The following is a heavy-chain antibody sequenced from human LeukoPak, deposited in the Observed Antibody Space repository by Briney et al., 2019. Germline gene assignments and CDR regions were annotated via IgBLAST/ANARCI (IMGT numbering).Heavy chain of an antibody. D-gene: IGHD5-12*01. CDR1: GYTFTSYY. Sequence: GASVKVPCKASGYTFTSYYMHWVRQAPGQGLEWMGIINPSGGSTSYAQKFQGRVTMTRDTSTSTVYMELSSLRSEDTAVYYCATRGYSGYGIFDYWGQGTLVTVSS. CDR3: ATRGYSGYGIFDY. J-gene: IGHJ4*02. V-gene: IGHV1-46*03. CDR2: INPSGGST.